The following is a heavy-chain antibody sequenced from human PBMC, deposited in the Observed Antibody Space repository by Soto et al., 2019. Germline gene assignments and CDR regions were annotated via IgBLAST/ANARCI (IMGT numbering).Heavy chain of an antibody. CDR3: ARLASQTGLGELSYNWFAP. J-gene: IGHJ5*02. V-gene: IGHV4-39*01. CDR2: IYYSGST. Sequence: SETLSLTCTVSGGSISSSSYYWGWIRQPPGKGLEWIGSIYYSGSTYYNPSLKSRVTISVDTSKNQFSLKLSSVTAADTAVYYCARLASQTGLGELSYNWFAPWGQGTLVTVSS. CDR1: GGSISSSSYY. D-gene: IGHD3-16*02.